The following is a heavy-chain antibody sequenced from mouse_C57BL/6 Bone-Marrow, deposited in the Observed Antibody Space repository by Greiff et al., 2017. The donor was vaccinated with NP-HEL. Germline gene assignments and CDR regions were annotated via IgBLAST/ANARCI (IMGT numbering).Heavy chain of an antibody. J-gene: IGHJ2*01. CDR2: ILHGNGST. V-gene: IGHV1-9*01. D-gene: IGHD1-1*01. Sequence: QVQLQQSGAELMKPGASVKLSCKATGYTFTGYWIEWVKQRPGHGLAWIGEILHGNGSTNYNEKFKGKATFTADTSSNTAYMQLSSLTTEDSAIYYCARDTTVVIDYWGQGTTLTVSS. CDR3: ARDTTVVIDY. CDR1: GYTFTGYW.